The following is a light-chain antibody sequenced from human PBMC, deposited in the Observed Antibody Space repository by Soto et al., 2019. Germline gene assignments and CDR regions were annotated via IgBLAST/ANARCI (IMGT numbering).Light chain of an antibody. V-gene: IGKV3-15*01. Sequence: VLTRSPATLSVLTGERATXSCRASQSVGSDLAWYQQKRVQGPVLLIYRAWAVARGIRGIVSGTETGPEFTLTITGMPVEPFAVYCCQRYKNGRPITFGQGTRLEIK. CDR3: QRYKNGRPIT. CDR2: RAW. J-gene: IGKJ5*01. CDR1: QSVGSD.